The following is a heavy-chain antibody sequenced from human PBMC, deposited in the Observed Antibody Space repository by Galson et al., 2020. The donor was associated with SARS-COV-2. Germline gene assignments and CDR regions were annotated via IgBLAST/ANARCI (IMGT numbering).Heavy chain of an antibody. CDR3: ARDLGLVTTCYFDY. Sequence: GGSLRLSCAASGFTFSRYWMSWVRQAPGKGLEWVANINQDGRDQNYVDSVKGRFTISRDNAKNSLYLQMNSLRAEDTAVYSCARDLGLVTTCYFDYWGQGNLVTVSS. V-gene: IGHV3-7*04. D-gene: IGHD4-17*01. CDR1: GFTFSRYW. CDR2: INQDGRDQ. J-gene: IGHJ4*02.